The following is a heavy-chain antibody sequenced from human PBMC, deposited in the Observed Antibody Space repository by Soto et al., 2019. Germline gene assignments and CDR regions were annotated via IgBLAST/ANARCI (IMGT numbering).Heavy chain of an antibody. CDR1: GGTFSSYA. CDR3: ARDQAIVATIRDYYYGMDV. D-gene: IGHD5-12*01. V-gene: IGHV1-69*06. Sequence: QVQLVQSGAEVKKPGSSVKVSCKASGGTFSSYAISWVRQAPGQGLEWMGGIIPIFGTANYAQKFQGRVTITADKSTSTAYMELSSLRSEDTAVYYCARDQAIVATIRDYYYGMDVWGQGTTVTVSS. J-gene: IGHJ6*02. CDR2: IIPIFGTA.